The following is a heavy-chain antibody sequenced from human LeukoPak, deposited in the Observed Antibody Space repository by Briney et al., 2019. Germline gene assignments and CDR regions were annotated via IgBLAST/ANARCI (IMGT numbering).Heavy chain of an antibody. CDR1: GGSISNYY. J-gene: IGHJ4*02. Sequence: SETLSLTCTVSGGSISNYYWSWIRQPPGKGLEWIGEINHSGSTNYNPSLKSRVTISVDTSKNQFSLKLSSVTAADTAVYYCARLRWYIDYWGQGTLVTVSS. V-gene: IGHV4-34*01. CDR2: INHSGST. CDR3: ARLRWYIDY. D-gene: IGHD4-23*01.